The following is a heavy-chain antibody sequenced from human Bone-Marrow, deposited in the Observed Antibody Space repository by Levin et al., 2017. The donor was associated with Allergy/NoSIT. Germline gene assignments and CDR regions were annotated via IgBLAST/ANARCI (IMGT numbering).Heavy chain of an antibody. V-gene: IGHV1-2*02. CDR2: INPNSGGT. Sequence: ASVKVSCKASGYTFTGYSMHWVRQAPGQGLEWMGSINPNSGGTNYAQKLQGRVTLTRDTSVSTAYMDLSGLRSDDTAVYYCAILRPICSSSSCHDCWGQGTLVTVS. CDR1: GYTFTGYS. CDR3: AILRPICSSSSCHDC. D-gene: IGHD2-2*01. J-gene: IGHJ4*02.